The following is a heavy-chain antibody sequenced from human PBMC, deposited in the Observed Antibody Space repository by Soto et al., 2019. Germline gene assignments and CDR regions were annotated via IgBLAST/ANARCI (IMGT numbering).Heavy chain of an antibody. J-gene: IGHJ2*01. D-gene: IGHD7-27*01. V-gene: IGHV3-23*01. CDR1: GFTFSSYA. CDR2: ISGSGVST. Sequence: EVQLLESGGGLVQPGGYLRLSCAASGFTFSSYAMSWVRQAPGKGLEWVSVISGSGVSTYYADSVKGRFTISRDNSKNTLYQQMNSLRAEDTAVYYCAKRNWGGWYFDLWGRGTLVTVSS. CDR3: AKRNWGGWYFDL.